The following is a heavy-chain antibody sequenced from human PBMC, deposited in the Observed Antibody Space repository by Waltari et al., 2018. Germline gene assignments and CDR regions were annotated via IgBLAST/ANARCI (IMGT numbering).Heavy chain of an antibody. Sequence: QVQLQESGTGLVKPSETLSLTCTVSGGSISSNYWSWIGPPPGKGLEWMGYIYYSGSTNFIPSLKSRVAISVDTSKNQFSLKLSSVTAADTAVYYCASAFLWPLGWFDPWGQGTLVTVSS. D-gene: IGHD3-10*01. J-gene: IGHJ5*02. CDR2: IYYSGST. V-gene: IGHV4-59*01. CDR3: ASAFLWPLGWFDP. CDR1: GGSISSNY.